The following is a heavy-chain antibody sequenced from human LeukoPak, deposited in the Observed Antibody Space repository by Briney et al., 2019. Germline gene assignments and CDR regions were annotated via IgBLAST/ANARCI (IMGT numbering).Heavy chain of an antibody. V-gene: IGHV1-8*03. CDR3: ATAVAGTGKDYYYYMDV. CDR2: INPNSGNS. J-gene: IGHJ6*03. Sequence: GASVKVSCKASGYTFTRRDFNWVRRATGQGLEWMGWINPNSGNSGYAHKFQGRVTITRDTSISTAYMELSSLRSEDTAVYYCATAVAGTGKDYYYYMDVWGKGTPVTVSS. CDR1: GYTFTRRD. D-gene: IGHD6-19*01.